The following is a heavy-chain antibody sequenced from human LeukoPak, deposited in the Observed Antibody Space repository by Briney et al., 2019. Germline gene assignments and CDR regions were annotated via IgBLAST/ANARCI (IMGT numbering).Heavy chain of an antibody. CDR3: ASASLRGYCSSASCRVDAFDI. J-gene: IGHJ3*02. Sequence: TGGSLRLSCAASGFTFSSYGMHWVRQAPGKGLEWVAFIRYDGSNKYYADSVKGRFTISRDNSKNTLYLQMNSLRAEDTAVYYCASASLRGYCSSASCRVDAFDIWGQGTMVTVSS. CDR2: IRYDGSNK. V-gene: IGHV3-30*02. CDR1: GFTFSSYG. D-gene: IGHD2-2*01.